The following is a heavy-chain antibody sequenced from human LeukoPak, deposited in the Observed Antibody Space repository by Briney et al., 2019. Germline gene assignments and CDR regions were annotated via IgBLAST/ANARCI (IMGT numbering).Heavy chain of an antibody. Sequence: ASVKVSCKASGYTFTSYGINWVRQAPGQGLEWMGWMNPTSGDTGYAQKFQGRVTMTRSMSRNTAYMELSRLRSEDTAVYFCARVVMKAFYYYYMDVWGKGTTIIISS. CDR2: MNPTSGDT. D-gene: IGHD2-21*01. J-gene: IGHJ6*03. CDR3: ARVVMKAFYYYYMDV. CDR1: GYTFTSYG. V-gene: IGHV1-8*02.